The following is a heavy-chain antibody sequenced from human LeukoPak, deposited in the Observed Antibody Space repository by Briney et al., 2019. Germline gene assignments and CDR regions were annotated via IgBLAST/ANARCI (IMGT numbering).Heavy chain of an antibody. Sequence: PGRSLRLSCAASGFTFDDYAMHWVRQAPGKGLEWVSGISWNSGSIGYADSVKGRFTISRDNAKNSLYLQMNSLRAEDTAVYHCAKDLVSFWGIAAAAPDYWGQGTLVTVSS. J-gene: IGHJ4*02. CDR2: ISWNSGSI. D-gene: IGHD6-13*01. CDR1: GFTFDDYA. CDR3: AKDLVSFWGIAAAAPDY. V-gene: IGHV3-9*01.